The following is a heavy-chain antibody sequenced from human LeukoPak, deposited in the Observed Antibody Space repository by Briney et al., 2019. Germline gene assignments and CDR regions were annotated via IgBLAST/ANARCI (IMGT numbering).Heavy chain of an antibody. V-gene: IGHV3-23*01. CDR2: ISGSGGST. Sequence: SGGSLRLSCAASGSTFSSYWMHWVRQAPGKGLEWVSAISGSGGSTYYADSVKGRFTITRDNSKNTLYLQMNSLRAEDTAVYYCAKDILTGHEYFDYWGQGTLVTVSS. J-gene: IGHJ4*02. CDR1: GSTFSSYW. D-gene: IGHD3-9*01. CDR3: AKDILTGHEYFDY.